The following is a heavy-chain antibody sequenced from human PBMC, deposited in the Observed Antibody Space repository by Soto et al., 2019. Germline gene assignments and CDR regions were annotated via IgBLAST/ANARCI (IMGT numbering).Heavy chain of an antibody. Sequence: ASVKVSCKASGGTFSNYAITWVRQAPGQGLEWLGRIIPIFGTTDYAQKFQGRVTITRDTSASTAYMELSSLRSEDTAVYYCARDLGGWPDYWGQGTLVTVSS. J-gene: IGHJ4*02. CDR3: ARDLGGWPDY. D-gene: IGHD2-15*01. CDR2: IIPIFGTT. CDR1: GGTFSNYA. V-gene: IGHV1-69*05.